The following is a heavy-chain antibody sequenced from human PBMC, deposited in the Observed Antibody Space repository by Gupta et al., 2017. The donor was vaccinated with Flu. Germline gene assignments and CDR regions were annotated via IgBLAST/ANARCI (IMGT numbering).Heavy chain of an antibody. CDR2: ISPSGGGT. D-gene: IGHD1-26*01. Sequence: QVQLVQSGAEVKKPGASVKVSCKTSGYTVTDYYIHWVRQAPGQGLEWMGVISPSGGGTSYAQKFQDRVTVTRDTSTSTVYMELRSLRSEDTAMYYCARDRVGASRFDAFDPWGQGIVVIVSS. CDR1: GYTVTDYY. V-gene: IGHV1-46*03. J-gene: IGHJ5*02. CDR3: ARDRVGASRFDAFDP.